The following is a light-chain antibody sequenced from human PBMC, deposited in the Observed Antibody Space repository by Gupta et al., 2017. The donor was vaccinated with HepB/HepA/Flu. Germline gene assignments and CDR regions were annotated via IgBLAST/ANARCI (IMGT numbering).Light chain of an antibody. V-gene: IGKV1-39*01. CDR3: QQSYNPPCS. CDR2: TAS. J-gene: IGKJ2*02. CDR1: QSITDY. Sequence: DIQMTQSPSSLSASVGDRVTITCRASQSITDYLNWYQQKPGKAPKLLIYTASLLQSGVPSRFTGSGSGTDFSLTISSLEPDDSGTYYCQQSYNPPCSFGQGTKLEI.